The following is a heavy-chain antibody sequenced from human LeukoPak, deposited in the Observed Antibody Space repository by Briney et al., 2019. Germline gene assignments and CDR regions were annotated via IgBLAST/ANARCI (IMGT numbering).Heavy chain of an antibody. V-gene: IGHV4-34*01. CDR2: INHSGST. J-gene: IGHJ4*02. CDR3: ARGASNFYYDSSGYYYYDY. Sequence: SETLSLTCAVYGGSFSGYHWSWIRQPPGKGLEWIGEINHSGSTNYNPSLKSRVTISVDTSKNQFSLKLSSVTAADTAVYYCARGASNFYYDSSGYYYYDYWGQGTLVTVSS. D-gene: IGHD3-22*01. CDR1: GGSFSGYH.